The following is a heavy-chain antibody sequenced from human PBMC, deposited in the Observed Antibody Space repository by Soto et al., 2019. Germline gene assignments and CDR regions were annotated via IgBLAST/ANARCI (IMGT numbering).Heavy chain of an antibody. Sequence: PSETLSLTCTVSGGSISSGGYYWSWIRQHPGKGLEWIGYIYYSGSTYYNPSLKSRVTISVDTSMNQFSLKLSSVTAADTAVYYCARLGGYYQSLDNWGQGTLVTVSS. CDR1: GGSISSGGYY. D-gene: IGHD3-22*01. V-gene: IGHV4-31*03. J-gene: IGHJ4*02. CDR2: IYYSGST. CDR3: ARLGGYYQSLDN.